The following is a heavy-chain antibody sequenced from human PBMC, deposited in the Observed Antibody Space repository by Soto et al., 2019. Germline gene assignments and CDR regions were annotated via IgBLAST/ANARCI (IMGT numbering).Heavy chain of an antibody. J-gene: IGHJ6*02. V-gene: IGHV3-9*01. CDR1: GFTFDDYA. D-gene: IGHD6-13*01. CDR2: ISWNSGSI. Sequence: GGSLRLSCAASGFTFDDYAMHWVRQAPGKGLEWVSVISWNSGSIGYADSVKGRFTISRDNAKNSLYLQMNSLRAEDTALYYCAKDGVAAAGRYYYYYGMDVWGQGTTVTVSS. CDR3: AKDGVAAAGRYYYYYGMDV.